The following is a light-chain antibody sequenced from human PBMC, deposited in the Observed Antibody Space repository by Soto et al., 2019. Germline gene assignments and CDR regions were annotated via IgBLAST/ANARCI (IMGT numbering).Light chain of an antibody. Sequence: DIQMTQSPSTLSASVGDRVTITCRASQSISSWLAWYQQKPGKAPKLLIYDASSLESGVPSRFSGSGSGTEFTLTISSLQPDDFATYYCQQYALFGQGTRLEIK. CDR3: QQYAL. CDR1: QSISSW. J-gene: IGKJ5*01. CDR2: DAS. V-gene: IGKV1-5*01.